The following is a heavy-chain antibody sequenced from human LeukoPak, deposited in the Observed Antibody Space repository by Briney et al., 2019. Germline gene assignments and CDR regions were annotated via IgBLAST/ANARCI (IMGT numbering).Heavy chain of an antibody. CDR1: GGSISSYY. CDR3: ARGRKYTSGYRVTELGSGYSDY. J-gene: IGHJ4*02. Sequence: SETLSLTCTVSGGSISSYYWSWIRQPPGKGLEWIGRVSSSGSTDYNASLKSRVSMSVDTSKNQFSLKLSSVTAADTAVYYCARGRKYTSGYRVTELGSGYSDYWGQGTLVTVSS. CDR2: VSSSGST. D-gene: IGHD5-18*01. V-gene: IGHV4-4*07.